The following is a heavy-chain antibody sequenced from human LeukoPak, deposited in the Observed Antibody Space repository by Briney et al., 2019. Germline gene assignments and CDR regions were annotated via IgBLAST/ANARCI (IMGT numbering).Heavy chain of an antibody. V-gene: IGHV3-49*04. D-gene: IGHD5-18*01. CDR1: GFTFGDHA. CDR2: IRSKSYGGTA. CDR3: SRGPTQLWRYYGMDV. Sequence: GGSLRLSCTTSGFTFGDHAMSWVRQAPGKGLEWVGFIRSKSYGGTAEYAASVKGRFTISRDDSKNIAYLQMNGLKTEDTAVYYCSRGPTQLWRYYGMDVWGQGTTVTVS. J-gene: IGHJ6*02.